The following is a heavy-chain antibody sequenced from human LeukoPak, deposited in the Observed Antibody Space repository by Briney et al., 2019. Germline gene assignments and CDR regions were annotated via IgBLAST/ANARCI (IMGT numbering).Heavy chain of an antibody. Sequence: PSETLSLTCTVSGVSISSSNSYWGWIRQPPGKGLEGIVSIYYNGNTYYNASLKSQVSISIDTSKNQFSLKLSSVTAADTAVYYCARRHVEYSSSSDPYYFDYWGQGTLVTVSS. V-gene: IGHV4-39*07. CDR1: GVSISSSNSY. J-gene: IGHJ4*02. CDR3: ARRHVEYSSSSDPYYFDY. CDR2: IYYNGNT. D-gene: IGHD6-6*01.